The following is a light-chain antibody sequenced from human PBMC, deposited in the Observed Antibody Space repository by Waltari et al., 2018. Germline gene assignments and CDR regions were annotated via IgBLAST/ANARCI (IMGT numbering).Light chain of an antibody. CDR2: EGS. CDR3: CSYAGSSAPRV. CDR1: SSDLGSYNL. J-gene: IGLJ3*02. Sequence: QSALTQPASVSGSPGQSITIPCTGSSSDLGSYNLLSWYQQHPGKPPKLMIYEGSKRPSGVSNRFSGSKSDNTASLTISGLQAEDEAHYYCCSYAGSSAPRVFGGGTKLTVL. V-gene: IGLV2-23*01.